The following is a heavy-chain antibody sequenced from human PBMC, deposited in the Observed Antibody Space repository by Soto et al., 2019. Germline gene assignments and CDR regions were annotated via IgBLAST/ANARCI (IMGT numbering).Heavy chain of an antibody. CDR2: ISSSSSYI. CDR3: SRGPVGSRYYMDV. Sequence: GGSLRLSCAASGFTFSSYSMNWVRQAPGKGLEWVSSISSSSSYIYYADSVKGRFTISRDNAKNLLYLKMNSLRAEDAAVYYWSRGPVGSRYYMDVWGKGTTVTVSS. V-gene: IGHV3-21*01. D-gene: IGHD1-26*01. CDR1: GFTFSSYS. J-gene: IGHJ6*03.